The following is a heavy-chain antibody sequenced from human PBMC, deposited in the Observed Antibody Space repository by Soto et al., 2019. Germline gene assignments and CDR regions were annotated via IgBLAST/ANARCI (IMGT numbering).Heavy chain of an antibody. CDR3: ARVDLIAVAGNDAFDI. Sequence: GASVKVSCKASGYTFTGYYMHWVRQAPGQGLEWMGWINPNSGGTNYAQKLQGRVTMTTDTSTSTAYMELRSLRSDDTAVYYCARVDLIAVAGNDAFDIWGQGTMVTVSS. D-gene: IGHD6-19*01. CDR2: INPNSGGT. CDR1: GYTFTGYY. J-gene: IGHJ3*02. V-gene: IGHV1-2*02.